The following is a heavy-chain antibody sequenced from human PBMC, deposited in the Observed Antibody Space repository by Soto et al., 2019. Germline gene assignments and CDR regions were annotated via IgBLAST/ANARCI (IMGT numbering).Heavy chain of an antibody. D-gene: IGHD5-18*01. CDR1: GGSLSSGGYY. V-gene: IGHV4-31*03. CDR3: ARVRTAMVIDY. CDR2: IYYSGST. Sequence: PSETLSLTCTVSGGSLSSGGYYWSWIRQHPGKGLEWIGYIYYSGSTYYNPSLKSRVTISVDTSKNQFSLKLSSVTAADTAVYYCARVRTAMVIDYWGQGTLVTVSS. J-gene: IGHJ4*02.